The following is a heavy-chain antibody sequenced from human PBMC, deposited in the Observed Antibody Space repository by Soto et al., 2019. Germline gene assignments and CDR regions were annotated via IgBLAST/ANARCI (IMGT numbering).Heavy chain of an antibody. CDR2: ISSSSSTI. CDR3: ARILWFGELLFFERKSKDYFDY. Sequence: GGSLRLSCAASGFTFSSYSMNWVRQAPGKGLEWVSYISSSSSTIYYADSVKGRFTISRDNAKNSLYLQMNSLRAEDTAVYYCARILWFGELLFFERKSKDYFDYWGQGTLVTVSS. CDR1: GFTFSSYS. V-gene: IGHV3-48*01. J-gene: IGHJ4*02. D-gene: IGHD3-10*01.